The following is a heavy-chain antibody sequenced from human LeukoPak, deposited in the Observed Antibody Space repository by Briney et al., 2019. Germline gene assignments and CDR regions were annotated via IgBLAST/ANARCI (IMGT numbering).Heavy chain of an antibody. CDR1: GFTFDDYG. CDR3: AKDRRYFDWLLLDA. J-gene: IGHJ5*02. V-gene: IGHV3-20*04. Sequence: GGSLRLSCAASGFTFDDYGMGWVRQAPGKGLEWVSGINWNGGSTDYADSVKGRFTISRDNAKNSLYLQMNSLRAEDTAVYYCAKDRRYFDWLLLDAWGQGTLVTVSS. CDR2: INWNGGST. D-gene: IGHD3-9*01.